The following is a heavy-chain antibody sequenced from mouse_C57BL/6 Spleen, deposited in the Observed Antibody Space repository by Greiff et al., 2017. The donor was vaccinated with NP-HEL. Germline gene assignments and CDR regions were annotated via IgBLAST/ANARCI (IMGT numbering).Heavy chain of an antibody. CDR2: IDPSDSYT. D-gene: IGHD2-14*01. Sequence: QVQLQQPGAELVMPGASVKLSCKASGYTFTSYWMHWVKQRPGQGLEWIGEIDPSDSYTNYNQKFKGKSTLTVDKSSSTAYMQLSSLTSEDSAVYYCARSGTTRIYFDYWGQGTTLTVSS. CDR3: ARSGTTRIYFDY. V-gene: IGHV1-69*01. CDR1: GYTFTSYW. J-gene: IGHJ2*01.